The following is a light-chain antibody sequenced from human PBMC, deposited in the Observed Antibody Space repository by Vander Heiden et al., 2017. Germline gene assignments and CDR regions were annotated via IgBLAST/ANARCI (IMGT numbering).Light chain of an antibody. CDR1: QSFSSSY. Sequence: EIVFTQSPGTLSLSPGERATLSCRASQSFSSSYLAWYQQKPGQAPRLLIYGASSRATGIPDRFSGSGSGTDFTLTISRLEPEDFAVYYCQQYGSSPYTFGQGTKLEIK. CDR2: GAS. V-gene: IGKV3-20*01. J-gene: IGKJ2*01. CDR3: QQYGSSPYT.